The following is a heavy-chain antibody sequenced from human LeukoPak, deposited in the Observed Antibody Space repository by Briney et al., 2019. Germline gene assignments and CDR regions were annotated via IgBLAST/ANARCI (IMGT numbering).Heavy chain of an antibody. J-gene: IGHJ5*02. Sequence: ASVKVSCKASGYTFTAYYMHWVRQAPGQGLEWMGRINPNSGGTNYAQKFQGRGTMTRDTSTSTAYMELRNLRSEDTAVYFCARSRYGDYSTWGQGTLVIVSS. CDR3: ARSRYGDYST. D-gene: IGHD4-17*01. V-gene: IGHV1-2*06. CDR1: GYTFTAYY. CDR2: INPNSGGT.